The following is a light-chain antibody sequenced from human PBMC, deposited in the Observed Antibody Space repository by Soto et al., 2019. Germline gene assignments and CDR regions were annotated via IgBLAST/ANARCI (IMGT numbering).Light chain of an antibody. CDR1: QSTSSY. CDR2: QAS. J-gene: IGKJ1*01. Sequence: DIQMTQSPSTLSASVGDRVTINCRASQSTSSYLAWYQQKPGKAPKLLIYQASSLENGVPSRFSGSGSGTEFSLTISSLQPDDFATYYCQQYSSHSTFGQGTKVDIK. V-gene: IGKV1-5*03. CDR3: QQYSSHST.